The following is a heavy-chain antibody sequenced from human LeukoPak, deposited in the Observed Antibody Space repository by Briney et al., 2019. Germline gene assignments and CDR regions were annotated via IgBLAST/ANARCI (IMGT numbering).Heavy chain of an antibody. J-gene: IGHJ4*02. V-gene: IGHV3-74*01. CDR1: GFTFSSYW. D-gene: IGHD2-2*01. CDR2: INSDGSST. CDR3: ARASRYCSSTSCYPKY. Sequence: GGSLRLSCAASGFTFSSYWMHWVRQAPGKGLVWVSRINSDGSSTSYADPVKGRFTISRDNAKNTLYLQTNSLRAEDTAVYYCARASRYCSSTSCYPKYWGQGTLVTVSS.